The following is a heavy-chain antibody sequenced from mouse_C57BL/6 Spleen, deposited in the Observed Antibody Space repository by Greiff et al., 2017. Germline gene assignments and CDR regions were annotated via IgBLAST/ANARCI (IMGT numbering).Heavy chain of an antibody. V-gene: IGHV5-16*01. Sequence: EVKLMESEGGLVQPGSSMKLSCTASGFTLSDYYMAWVRQVPEKGLEWVANINYDGSSTYYLDSLKSRFIISRDNAKNILYLQMSSLKSEDTATYYCARDYYGSSYGWYFDVWGTGTTVTVSS. CDR3: ARDYYGSSYGWYFDV. CDR1: GFTLSDYY. J-gene: IGHJ1*03. D-gene: IGHD1-1*01. CDR2: INYDGSST.